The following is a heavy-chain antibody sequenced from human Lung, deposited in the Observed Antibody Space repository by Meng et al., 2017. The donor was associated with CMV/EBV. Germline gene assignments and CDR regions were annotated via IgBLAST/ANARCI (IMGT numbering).Heavy chain of an antibody. J-gene: IGHJ4*01. CDR3: ARGLRDGPLGYCGDNLCHKGLGFVH. D-gene: IGHD2-21*01. CDR1: GYTFTSYD. Sequence: ASXXVSXKASGYTFTSYDINWVRQATGQGLEWMGWMNPNSGNTGYAQKFQGRVTVTADKSTNTAFMELRSLTSDDTAIYFCARGLRDGPLGYCGDNLCHKGLGFVHXGQGXLVTVSS. V-gene: IGHV1-8*01. CDR2: MNPNSGNT.